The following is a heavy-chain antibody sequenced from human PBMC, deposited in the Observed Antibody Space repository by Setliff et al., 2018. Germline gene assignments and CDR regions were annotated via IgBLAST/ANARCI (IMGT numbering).Heavy chain of an antibody. CDR3: AREFVVISFVKNIHHHYGIDV. J-gene: IGHJ6*02. V-gene: IGHV4-61*02. Sequence: SETLSLTCTVSGGSLSSGSNYWGWFRQPAGKGLEWIGRIYTTGTTNYNPSLTGRVTISADTSKNQISLKLSSVSAADTAVYYCAREFVVISFVKNIHHHYGIDVWGQGTTVTVSS. CDR1: GGSLSSGSNY. CDR2: IYTTGTT. D-gene: IGHD2-21*01.